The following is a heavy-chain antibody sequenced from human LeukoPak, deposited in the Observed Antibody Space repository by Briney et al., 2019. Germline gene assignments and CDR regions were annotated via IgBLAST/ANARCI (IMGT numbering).Heavy chain of an antibody. CDR2: ISGSGGST. V-gene: IGHV3-23*01. J-gene: IGHJ4*02. D-gene: IGHD3-22*01. CDR1: GFTFSSYA. CDR3: AKSDYYDSSSYYYGSDY. Sequence: PGESLRLSCAASGFTFSSYAMTWVRQAPGKGLEWVSGISGSGGSTYYADSVKGRFTISRDNSKNTLYVQMNSLRAEDTAVYYCAKSDYYDSSSYYYGSDYWGQGTLVTVSS.